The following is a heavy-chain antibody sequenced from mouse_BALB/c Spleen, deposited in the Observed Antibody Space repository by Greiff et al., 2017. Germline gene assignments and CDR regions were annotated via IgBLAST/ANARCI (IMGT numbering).Heavy chain of an antibody. CDR3: ARSGDYDGWFAY. CDR2: IDPANGNT. V-gene: IGHV14-3*02. D-gene: IGHD2-4*01. Sequence: EVKVVESGAELVKPGASVKLSCTASGFNIKDTYMHWVKQRPEQGLEWIGRIDPANGNTKYDPKFQGKATITADTSSNTAYLQLSSLTSEDTAVYYCARSGDYDGWFAYWGQGTLVTVSA. CDR1: GFNIKDTY. J-gene: IGHJ3*01.